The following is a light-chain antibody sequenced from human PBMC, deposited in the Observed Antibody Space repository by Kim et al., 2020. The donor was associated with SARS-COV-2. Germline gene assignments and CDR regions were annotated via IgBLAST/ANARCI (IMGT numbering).Light chain of an antibody. Sequence: QSVLTQPPSASGTPGQRVTISCSGSSSNIGSNPVNWYQHLPGMAPKLLIYNNHQRPSGVPDRISGCKSGISTSLAISELRSEDEASNHCAAWDNNLFVVFGGGTQLTVL. CDR2: NNH. V-gene: IGLV1-44*01. J-gene: IGLJ2*01. CDR1: SSNIGSNP. CDR3: AAWDNNLFVV.